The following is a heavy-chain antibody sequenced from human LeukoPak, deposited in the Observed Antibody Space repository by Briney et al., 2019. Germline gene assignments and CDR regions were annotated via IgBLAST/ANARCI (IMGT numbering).Heavy chain of an antibody. V-gene: IGHV3-33*01. J-gene: IGHJ4*02. CDR3: ARDGDYSSSWIDY. CDR1: GFTFSSYG. D-gene: IGHD6-6*01. CDR2: IWYDGSNK. Sequence: PGRSLRLSCAASGFTFSSYGMHWVRQAPGKGLEWVAVIWYDGSNKYYADSVKGRFTISRDNSKNTLYLQMNSLRAEDTAVYYCARDGDYSSSWIDYWGQGTLVTVSS.